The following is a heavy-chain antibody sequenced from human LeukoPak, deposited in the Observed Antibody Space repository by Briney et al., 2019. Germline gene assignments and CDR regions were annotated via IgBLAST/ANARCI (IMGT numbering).Heavy chain of an antibody. V-gene: IGHV3-9*01. J-gene: IGHJ4*02. CDR1: GFTFDDYA. CDR2: ISWNSGSI. D-gene: IGHD6-13*01. CDR3: AKDMTAAGPVSPFES. Sequence: GGSLRLSCAASGFTFDDYAMHWVRQAPGKGLEWVSGISWNSGSIGYADSVKGRFTISRDNAKNSLYLQMNSLRTEDTAFYYCAKDMTAAGPVSPFESWGQGTLVTVSS.